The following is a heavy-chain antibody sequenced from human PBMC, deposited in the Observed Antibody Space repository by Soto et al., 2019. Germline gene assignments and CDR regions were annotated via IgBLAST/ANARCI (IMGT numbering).Heavy chain of an antibody. D-gene: IGHD4-17*01. J-gene: IGHJ4*02. CDR2: INSDGSST. Sequence: PGGSLRLSCAASGFTFTSYWMHWVRQAPGKGLVWVSRINSDGSSTVYVDSVKGRFSISRDNAKNTLYLQMNSLRAEDTAVYYCARAPGFYGDFFDYWGQGSLVTVSS. CDR3: ARAPGFYGDFFDY. CDR1: GFTFTSYW. V-gene: IGHV3-74*01.